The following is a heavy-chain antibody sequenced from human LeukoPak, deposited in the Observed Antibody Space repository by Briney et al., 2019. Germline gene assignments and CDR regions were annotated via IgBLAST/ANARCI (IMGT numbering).Heavy chain of an antibody. Sequence: PGGSLRLSCAASEFSVGSNCMTWVRQAPGKGLEWVSLIYSGGSTYYADSVKGRFTISRDNSKNTLYLQMNSLRAEDTAVYYCAKTTVTTENYWGQGTLVTVSS. D-gene: IGHD4-17*01. CDR1: EFSVGSNC. J-gene: IGHJ4*02. V-gene: IGHV3-53*01. CDR3: AKTTVTTENY. CDR2: IYSGGST.